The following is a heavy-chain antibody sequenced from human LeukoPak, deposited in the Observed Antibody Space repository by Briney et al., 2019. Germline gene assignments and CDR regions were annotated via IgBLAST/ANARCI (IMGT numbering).Heavy chain of an antibody. CDR3: ARERVQLWSRPFDY. J-gene: IGHJ4*02. CDR2: IKQDGSGK. D-gene: IGHD5-18*01. Sequence: PGGSLRLSCAASGFTFSSYWMSWVRQAPGKGLEWVANIKQDGSGKYYVDSVKGRFTISRDNAKNSLYLQMNSLRAEDTAVYYCARERVQLWSRPFDYWGQGTLVTVSS. CDR1: GFTFSSYW. V-gene: IGHV3-7*03.